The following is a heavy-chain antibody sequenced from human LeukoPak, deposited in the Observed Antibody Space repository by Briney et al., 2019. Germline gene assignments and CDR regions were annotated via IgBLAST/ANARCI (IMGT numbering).Heavy chain of an antibody. D-gene: IGHD3-3*01. Sequence: SETLSLTCTVSGGSVSSGGHFWSWIRQHPGKGLEWIGYIYYSGSTYYNPSLKSRVTISVDTSKNQFSLKLSSVTAADTAMYYCQSRFLEWLLEYWGQGTLVTVSS. CDR3: QSRFLEWLLEY. V-gene: IGHV4-31*03. J-gene: IGHJ4*02. CDR1: GGSVSSGGHF. CDR2: IYYSGST.